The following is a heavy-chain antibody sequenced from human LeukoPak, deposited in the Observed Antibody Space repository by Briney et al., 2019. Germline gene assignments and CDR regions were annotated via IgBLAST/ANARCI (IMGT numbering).Heavy chain of an antibody. J-gene: IGHJ4*02. CDR3: VGIFGVVRRYYFDY. CDR1: GGSISSSSYY. V-gene: IGHV4-39*07. CDR2: IYYSGST. D-gene: IGHD3-3*02. Sequence: SETLSLTCTVSGGSISSSSYYWGWIRQPPGQGLEWIGSIYYSGSTYYNPSLKSRVTISVDTSKNQFSLKLSSVTAADTAVYYCVGIFGVVRRYYFDYWGQGTLVTVSS.